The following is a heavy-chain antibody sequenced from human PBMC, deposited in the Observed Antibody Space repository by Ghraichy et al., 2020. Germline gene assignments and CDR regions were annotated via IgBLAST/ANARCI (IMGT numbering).Heavy chain of an antibody. Sequence: SETLSLTCTVSGGSVSSGNYFWSWIRQPPGKGLEWIGYIYDTGSTNYNPSLKSRVTISIDTSKNQFSLKLTSVTAADTALYYCARAGYSSGWYLSYYFDYWGQGTLVTVSS. D-gene: IGHD6-19*01. CDR1: GGSVSSGNYF. V-gene: IGHV4-61*01. J-gene: IGHJ4*02. CDR3: ARAGYSSGWYLSYYFDY. CDR2: IYDTGST.